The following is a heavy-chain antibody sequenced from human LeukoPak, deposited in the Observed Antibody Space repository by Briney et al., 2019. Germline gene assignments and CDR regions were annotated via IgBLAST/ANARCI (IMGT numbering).Heavy chain of an antibody. CDR3: ASQGGTKLGLFDY. CDR1: GFIFSSYS. D-gene: IGHD6-6*01. J-gene: IGHJ4*02. V-gene: IGHV3-48*01. CDR2: ISSSSSTI. Sequence: PGGSLRLSCAASGFIFSSYSMNWVRQAPGKGLEWVSYISSSSSTIYYADSVKGRFTISRDNAKNSLYLQMNSLRAEDTAVYYCASQGGTKLGLFDYWGQGTLVTVSS.